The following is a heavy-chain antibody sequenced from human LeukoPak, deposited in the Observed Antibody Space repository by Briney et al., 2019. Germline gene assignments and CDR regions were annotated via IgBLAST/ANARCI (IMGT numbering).Heavy chain of an antibody. V-gene: IGHV1-8*03. CDR3: ARGLYGSGSYNLFDP. CDR1: GGTFSSYA. J-gene: IGHJ5*02. Sequence: ASVKVSCKASGGTFSSYAISWVRQAPGQGLEWMGWMNPNSGNTGYAQKFQGRVTITRNTSISTAYMELSSLSSEDTAVYYCARGLYGSGSYNLFDPWGQGTLVTVSS. D-gene: IGHD3-10*01. CDR2: MNPNSGNT.